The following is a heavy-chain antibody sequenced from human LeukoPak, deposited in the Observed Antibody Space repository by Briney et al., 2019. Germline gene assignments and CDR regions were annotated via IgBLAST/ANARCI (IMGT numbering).Heavy chain of an antibody. CDR1: GYIFTDYW. Sequence: PGESLKISCQVSGYIFTDYWIGWVRQMPGKGLESMGILYPGDSDTTYSPSFQGQVTISADRSSSTVYLHWSSLKASDTAMYYRARQSRDGSKSRGYFFDSWGQGTLVTVSS. CDR2: LYPGDSDT. J-gene: IGHJ4*02. D-gene: IGHD3-10*01. V-gene: IGHV5-51*01. CDR3: ARQSRDGSKSRGYFFDS.